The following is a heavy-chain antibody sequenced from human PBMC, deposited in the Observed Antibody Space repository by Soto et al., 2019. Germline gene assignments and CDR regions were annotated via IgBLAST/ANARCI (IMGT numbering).Heavy chain of an antibody. CDR3: AKDPWGGRFLSLGYYMDV. CDR1: GFTFSSYA. D-gene: IGHD3-16*01. CDR2: FSGSGGST. V-gene: IGHV3-23*01. J-gene: IGHJ6*03. Sequence: GGSLRLSCAASGFTFSSYAMSWVRQAPGKGLEWVSAFSGSGGSTYYADSVKGRFTISRDNSKNTLYLQMNSLRAEDTAVYYCAKDPWGGRFLSLGYYMDVWGKGTTVTVSS.